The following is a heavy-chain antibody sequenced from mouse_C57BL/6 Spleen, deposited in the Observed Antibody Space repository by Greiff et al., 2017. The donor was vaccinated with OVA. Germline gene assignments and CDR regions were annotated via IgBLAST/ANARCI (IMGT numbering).Heavy chain of an antibody. V-gene: IGHV5-6*01. CDR1: GFTFSSYG. CDR3: ARQRTGTFYYFDY. CDR2: ISSGGSYT. J-gene: IGHJ2*01. D-gene: IGHD4-1*01. Sequence: EVQGVESGGDLVKPGGSLKLSCAASGFTFSSYGMSWVRQTPDKRLEWVATISSGGSYTYYPDSVKGRFTISRDNAKNTLYLQMSSLKSEDTAMYYCARQRTGTFYYFDYWGQGTTLTVSS.